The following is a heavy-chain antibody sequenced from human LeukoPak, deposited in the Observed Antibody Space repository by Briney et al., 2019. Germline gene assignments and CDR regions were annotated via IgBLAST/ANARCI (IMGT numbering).Heavy chain of an antibody. CDR1: GGSISSYY. CDR2: IYYSGST. Sequence: SETLSLTCTVSGGSISSYYWSWIRQPPGKGLEWIGYIYYSGSTNYNPSLESRVTISVDTSKNQFSLKLSSVTAADTAVYYCAGSYYYGSGTPSGPFDYWGQGTLVTVSS. V-gene: IGHV4-59*01. J-gene: IGHJ4*02. D-gene: IGHD3-10*01. CDR3: AGSYYYGSGTPSGPFDY.